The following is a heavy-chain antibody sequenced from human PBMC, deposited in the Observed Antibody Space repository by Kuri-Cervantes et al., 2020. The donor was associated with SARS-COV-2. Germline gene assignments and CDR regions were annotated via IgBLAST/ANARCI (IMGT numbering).Heavy chain of an antibody. Sequence: SETLSLTCTVSGGSISSSSYYWGWIRQPPGKGLGWIGSIYYSGSTYYNPSLKSRVTISVDTSKNQFSLKLSSVTAADTAVYYCARQMMSSITIFGVVITRNWFDPWGQGTLVTVSS. V-gene: IGHV4-39*01. CDR3: ARQMMSSITIFGVVITRNWFDP. CDR1: GGSISSSSYY. CDR2: IYYSGST. J-gene: IGHJ5*02. D-gene: IGHD3-3*01.